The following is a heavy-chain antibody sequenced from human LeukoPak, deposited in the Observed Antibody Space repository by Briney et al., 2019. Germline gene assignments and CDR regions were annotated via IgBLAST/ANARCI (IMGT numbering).Heavy chain of an antibody. Sequence: GASVKVSCKASGYTFTGYYMHWVRQAPGQGLEWMGWINPNSGGTNYAQKFQGRVTMTRDTSISTAYMELSRLRSDDTAVYYCAAWCSGGGSCYSDYYYYMDVWGKGTTVTISS. CDR2: INPNSGGT. CDR3: AAWCSGGGSCYSDYYYYMDV. J-gene: IGHJ6*03. D-gene: IGHD2-15*01. CDR1: GYTFTGYY. V-gene: IGHV1-2*02.